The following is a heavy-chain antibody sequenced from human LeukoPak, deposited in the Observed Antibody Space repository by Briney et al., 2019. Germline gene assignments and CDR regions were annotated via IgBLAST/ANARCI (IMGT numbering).Heavy chain of an antibody. Sequence: GGSLTLSCAASGFIDSSKYMSGLRQAPGNGLEWVSVIYSGGTNYYPAFLGGGLTISGDTSKNTVYLQMNSRRVEDTAVYYCSRAGPIDYWGKGTLVTVST. J-gene: IGHJ4*02. CDR3: SRAGPIDY. V-gene: IGHV3-53*01. CDR1: GFIDSSKY. CDR2: IYSGGTN.